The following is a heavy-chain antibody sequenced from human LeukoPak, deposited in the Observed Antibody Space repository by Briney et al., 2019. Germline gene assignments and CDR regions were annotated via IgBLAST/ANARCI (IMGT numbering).Heavy chain of an antibody. V-gene: IGHV4-34*01. CDR1: GGSFSGYY. J-gene: IGHJ3*02. D-gene: IGHD6-13*01. CDR2: VNHSGST. CDR3: AREGIAAAGTNAFDI. Sequence: AETLSLTCAVYGGSFSGYYWSWVRQPPGKGVEWVGEVNHSGSTNSNPSLKGRVPISLDTSKNQFSLKLSSVTAADTAVYYCAREGIAAAGTNAFDIWGQGTMVTVSS.